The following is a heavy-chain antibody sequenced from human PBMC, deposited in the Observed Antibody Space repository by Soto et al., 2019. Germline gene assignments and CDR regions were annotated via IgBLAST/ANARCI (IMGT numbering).Heavy chain of an antibody. D-gene: IGHD2-2*01. CDR2: INPSGGST. J-gene: IGHJ5*02. Sequence: ASVKVSCKASGYTFTSYYMHWVRQAPGQGLEWMGIINPSGGSTSYAQKFQGRVTMTRDTSTSTVYMELSSLRSEDAAVYYCARISQDIVVVPAAEITYNWFDPWGQGTLVTVSS. CDR3: ARISQDIVVVPAAEITYNWFDP. CDR1: GYTFTSYY. V-gene: IGHV1-46*03.